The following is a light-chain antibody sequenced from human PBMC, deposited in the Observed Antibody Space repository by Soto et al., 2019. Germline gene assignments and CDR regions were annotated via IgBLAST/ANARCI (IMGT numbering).Light chain of an antibody. J-gene: IGKJ1*01. V-gene: IGKV1-39*01. CDR2: AAS. Sequence: EIQMTQSPSSLSASVGERVTITCRASQSISSYLNWYQQKPGKAPKLLIYAASSLQSGVPSRFSGSGSGTDFTLTISSLQPEDFATYYCQQSYSTLWTFGQGTKVDIK. CDR3: QQSYSTLWT. CDR1: QSISSY.